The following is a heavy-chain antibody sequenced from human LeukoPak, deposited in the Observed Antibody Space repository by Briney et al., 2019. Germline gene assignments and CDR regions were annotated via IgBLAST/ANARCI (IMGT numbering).Heavy chain of an antibody. CDR1: GFTFSSYA. J-gene: IGHJ4*02. CDR3: AVADCTNGVCYPY. V-gene: IGHV3-23*01. D-gene: IGHD2-8*01. CDR2: ISGSGGST. Sequence: TGGSLRLSCAASGFTFSSYAMSWVRQAPGKGLEWVSAISGSGGSTYYADSVKGRFTISRDSSKNTLYLQMNSLRAEDTAVYYCAVADCTNGVCYPYWGQGTLVTVSS.